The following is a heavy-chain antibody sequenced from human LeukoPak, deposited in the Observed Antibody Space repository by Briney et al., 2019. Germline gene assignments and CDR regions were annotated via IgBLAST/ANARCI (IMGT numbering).Heavy chain of an antibody. D-gene: IGHD1-26*01. CDR2: IYYSGST. V-gene: IGHV4-61*01. Sequence: SETLSLTCTVSGGSVSSGSYYWSWIRQPPGKGLEWIGYIYYSGSTNYNPSLKSRVTISVDTSKNQLSLKLSSVTAADTAVYYCAREGQIVGATIFDYWGQGTLVTVSS. CDR3: AREGQIVGATIFDY. CDR1: GGSVSSGSYY. J-gene: IGHJ4*02.